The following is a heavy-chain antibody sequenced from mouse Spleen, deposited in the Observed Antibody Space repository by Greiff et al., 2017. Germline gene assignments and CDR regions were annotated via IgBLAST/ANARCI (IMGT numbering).Heavy chain of an antibody. V-gene: IGHV5-15*01. Sequence: EVMLVESGGGLVQPGGSLKLSCAASGFTFSDYGMAWVRQAPRKGPEWVAFISNLAYSIYYADTVTGRFTISRENAKNTLYLEMSSLRSEDTAMYYCARQSAPFTTVVGFDVWGTGTTVTVSS. J-gene: IGHJ1*03. D-gene: IGHD1-1*01. CDR3: ARQSAPFTTVVGFDV. CDR2: ISNLAYSI. CDR1: GFTFSDYG.